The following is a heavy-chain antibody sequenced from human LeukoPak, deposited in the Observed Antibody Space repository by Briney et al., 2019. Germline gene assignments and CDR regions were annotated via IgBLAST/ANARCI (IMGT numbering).Heavy chain of an antibody. Sequence: GGSLRLSCAASGFTFSSYGMHWVRRAPGKGLEWVAVIWYDGSNKYYADSVKGRFTISRDNPKNTLYLQMNSLRAEDTAVYFCAKRGVVIRVILVGFHKEAYYFDSWGQGALVTVSS. CDR1: GFTFSSYG. D-gene: IGHD3-22*01. J-gene: IGHJ4*02. CDR2: IWYDGSNK. CDR3: AKRGVVIRVILVGFHKEAYYFDS. V-gene: IGHV3-33*06.